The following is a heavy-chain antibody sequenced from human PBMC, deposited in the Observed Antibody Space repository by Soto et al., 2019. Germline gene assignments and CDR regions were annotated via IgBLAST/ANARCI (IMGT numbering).Heavy chain of an antibody. CDR3: ATYSSSWYRRGFDP. V-gene: IGHV4-31*03. CDR1: GGSISSGGYY. D-gene: IGHD6-13*01. Sequence: SETLSLTCTVSGGSISSGGYYWSWIRQHPGKGLEWIGYIYYSGSTYYNPSLKSRVTISVDTSKNQFSLKLSSVTAADTAVYYCATYSSSWYRRGFDPWGQGTLVTVSS. CDR2: IYYSGST. J-gene: IGHJ5*02.